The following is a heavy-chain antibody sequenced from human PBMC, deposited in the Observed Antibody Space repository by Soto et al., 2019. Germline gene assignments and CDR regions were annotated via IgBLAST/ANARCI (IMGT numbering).Heavy chain of an antibody. J-gene: IGHJ4*02. CDR3: AIPKIAMSKRRYYFDY. V-gene: IGHV1-69*06. CDR1: GGTFSSYA. CDR2: IIPTFGTA. D-gene: IGHD2-21*01. Sequence: AAVKVSCKASGGTFSSYAISWVRQAPGQGLQWMGGIIPTFGTANYAQKFHGRVTITADKSTSTAYMELSSLRSEDTAVYYCAIPKIAMSKRRYYFDYWGQGTLVTVSS.